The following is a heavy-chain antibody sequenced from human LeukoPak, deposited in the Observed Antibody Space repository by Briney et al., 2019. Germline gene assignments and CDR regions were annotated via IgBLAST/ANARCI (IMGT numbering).Heavy chain of an antibody. J-gene: IGHJ4*02. CDR2: IYSGGST. V-gene: IGHV3-53*04. Sequence: GGSLRLSCAASGFTFSSYAMSWVRQAPGKGLEWVSVIYSGGSTYYADSVKGRFTISRHNSKNTLYLQMNSLRAEDTAVYYCARVAPDSSGSDYFDYWGQGTLVTVSS. CDR1: GFTFSSYA. CDR3: ARVAPDSSGSDYFDY. D-gene: IGHD3-22*01.